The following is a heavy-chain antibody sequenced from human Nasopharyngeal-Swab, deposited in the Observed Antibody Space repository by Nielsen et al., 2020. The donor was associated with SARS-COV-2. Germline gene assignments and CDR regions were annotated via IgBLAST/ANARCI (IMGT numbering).Heavy chain of an antibody. CDR2: INAGNGNT. CDR3: ASSTAAGTNYYYYYMDV. Sequence: WVRQDTGQRLEWMGRINAGNGNTKYSQKFQGRVTINRDTSASTAYMELSSLRSEDTAVYYCASSTAAGTNYYYYYMDVWVKGTTVTVSS. D-gene: IGHD6-13*01. V-gene: IGHV1-3*01. J-gene: IGHJ6*03.